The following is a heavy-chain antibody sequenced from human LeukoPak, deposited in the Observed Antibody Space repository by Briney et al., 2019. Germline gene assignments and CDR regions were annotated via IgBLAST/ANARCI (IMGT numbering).Heavy chain of an antibody. CDR3: ASGGYCSSGSCYPNWFDP. CDR2: IYYSGST. V-gene: IGHV4-39*07. CDR1: GGSISSSIYY. D-gene: IGHD2-15*01. J-gene: IGHJ5*02. Sequence: SETLSLTCTVSGGSISSSIYYWGWIRQPPGKGLEWIGSIYYSGSTYYDPSPKSRVTISVDTSKNQFSLKLSSVTAADTAVYYCASGGYCSSGSCYPNWFDPWGQGTLVTVSS.